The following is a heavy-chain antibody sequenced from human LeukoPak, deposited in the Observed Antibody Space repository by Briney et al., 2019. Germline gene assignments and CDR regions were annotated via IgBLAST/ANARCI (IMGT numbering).Heavy chain of an antibody. Sequence: GGSLRLSCAASGFTFSSCEMNWVRQAPGKGLEWVSYISSSGSTKYYADSVKGRFTISRDNAKNSLYLQMNSLRAEDTAVYYCAKKDYGGYAYYYYGLDVWGKGTTVTVSS. D-gene: IGHD5-12*01. CDR3: AKKDYGGYAYYYYGLDV. CDR2: ISSSGSTK. CDR1: GFTFSSCE. J-gene: IGHJ6*04. V-gene: IGHV3-48*03.